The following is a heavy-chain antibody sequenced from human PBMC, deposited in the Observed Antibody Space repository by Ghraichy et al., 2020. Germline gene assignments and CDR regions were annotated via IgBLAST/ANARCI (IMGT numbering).Heavy chain of an antibody. CDR1: GGSFSGYY. CDR2: INHSGST. D-gene: IGHD2-15*01. J-gene: IGHJ5*02. V-gene: IGHV4-34*01. Sequence: SETLSLTCAVYGGSFSGYYWSWIRQPPGKGLEWIGEINHSGSTNYNPSLKSRVTISVDTSKNQFSLKLSSVTAADTAVYYCARGVACSGGSCYSRYNWFDPWGQGTLVTVSS. CDR3: ARGVACSGGSCYSRYNWFDP.